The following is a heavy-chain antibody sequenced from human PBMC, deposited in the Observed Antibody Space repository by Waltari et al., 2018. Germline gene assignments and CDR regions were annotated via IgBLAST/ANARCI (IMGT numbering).Heavy chain of an antibody. D-gene: IGHD3-10*01. CDR3: AGGGGGGDAFDI. J-gene: IGHJ3*02. V-gene: IGHV4-31*03. CDR2: IDYSGGP. Sequence: QVQLQESGPGLVKPSQTLSLTCTVSGGSISSGGYYWSWIRQHPGKGLEWIGYIDYSGGPTDDPYLKSRVTRSVEPSKNQSSRKRSLVTAGDTAGEYWAGGGGGGDAFDIWGQGTMVTVSS. CDR1: GGSISSGGYY.